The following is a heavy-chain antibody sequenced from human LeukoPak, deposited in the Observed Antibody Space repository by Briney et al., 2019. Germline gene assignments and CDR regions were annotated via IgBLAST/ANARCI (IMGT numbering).Heavy chain of an antibody. CDR3: ARAIRKTTVADPYYFDY. CDR1: GGSISSYY. Sequence: SETLSLTCTVSGGSISSYYWSWIRQPPGKGLERIGNIYYSGSTNYNPSLKSRVTISVDTSKNQFSLKLSSVTAADTAVYYCARAIRKTTVADPYYFDYWGQGTLVTVSS. CDR2: IYYSGST. D-gene: IGHD6-19*01. J-gene: IGHJ4*02. V-gene: IGHV4-59*12.